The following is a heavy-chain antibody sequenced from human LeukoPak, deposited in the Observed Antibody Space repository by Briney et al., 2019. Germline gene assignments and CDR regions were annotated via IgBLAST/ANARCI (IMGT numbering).Heavy chain of an antibody. D-gene: IGHD6-19*01. CDR1: GFTFSNYA. J-gene: IGHJ3*02. CDR2: INSDGSTT. Sequence: GGSLRLSCAASGFTFSNYAMNWVRQAPGKGLVWVARINSDGSTTSYADSVKGRFTISRDNAKNTLYLQMNSLRDEDTAVYYCTRDHSGWSFDIWGQGTMVTVSS. V-gene: IGHV3-74*01. CDR3: TRDHSGWSFDI.